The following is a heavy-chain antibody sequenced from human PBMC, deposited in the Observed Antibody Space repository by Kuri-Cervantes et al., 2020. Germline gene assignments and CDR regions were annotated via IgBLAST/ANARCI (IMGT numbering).Heavy chain of an antibody. J-gene: IGHJ4*02. D-gene: IGHD4-17*01. V-gene: IGHV1-18*01. CDR2: ISAYNGNT. CDR3: ARALTTVKKLAFEY. CDR1: GYTFTSYD. Sequence: ASVKVSCKASGYTFTSYDINWVRQATGQGLEWMGWISAYNGNTNYAQKLQGRVTMTTDTSTSTVYMELSSLRSEDTAVYYCARALTTVKKLAFEYWGQGTLVTVSS.